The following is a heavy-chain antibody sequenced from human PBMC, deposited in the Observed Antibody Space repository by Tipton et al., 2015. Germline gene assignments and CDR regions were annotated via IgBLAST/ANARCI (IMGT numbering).Heavy chain of an antibody. D-gene: IGHD4-17*01. CDR3: ARHAVTTEFDVFDI. CDR2: IYYSGST. J-gene: IGHJ3*02. V-gene: IGHV4-59*02. Sequence: TLSLTCTVSSDSVSKYFWSWIRQPPGKELEWIGYIYYSGSTNYNPSLKSRVTTSVDTSKNQFSLRLSSVTAADTAVYYCARHAVTTEFDVFDIWGQGTRVTVSS. CDR1: SDSVSKYF.